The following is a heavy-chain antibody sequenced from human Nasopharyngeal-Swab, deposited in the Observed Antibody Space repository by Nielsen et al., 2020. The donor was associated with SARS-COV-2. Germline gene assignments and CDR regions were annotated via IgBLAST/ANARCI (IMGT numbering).Heavy chain of an antibody. D-gene: IGHD5-12*01. CDR2: ISGSDHTT. CDR3: AKDRDSGDDSEEYYHYYGMDV. J-gene: IGHJ6*02. CDR1: GFTFRSYA. Sequence: GESLKISCAAPGFTFRSYAISWVRQAPGKGLEWVSVISGSDHTTYYADSVKGRFTISRDNSKNTVNLQMNSLRVEDTAIYYCAKDRDSGDDSEEYYHYYGMDVWGQGAPVTVSS. V-gene: IGHV3-23*01.